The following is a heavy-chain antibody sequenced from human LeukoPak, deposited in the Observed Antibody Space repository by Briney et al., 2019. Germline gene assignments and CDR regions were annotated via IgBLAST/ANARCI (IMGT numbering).Heavy chain of an antibody. CDR3: ARTSYYFDY. Sequence: SETLSLTCAVYGGSFSAYSWSWIRQPPGKGLEWIGEINLSGSTNYNPSLKSRVTISVDTSKKQLSLRLSSVTAADTAVYFCARTSYYFDYWGQGTLVTVSS. V-gene: IGHV4-34*01. CDR1: GGSFSAYS. CDR2: INLSGST. J-gene: IGHJ4*02.